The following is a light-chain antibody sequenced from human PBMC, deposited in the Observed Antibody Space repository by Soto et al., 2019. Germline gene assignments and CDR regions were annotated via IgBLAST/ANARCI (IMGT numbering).Light chain of an antibody. J-gene: IGKJ1*01. V-gene: IGKV1-5*03. CDR1: QTISTW. CDR2: KAS. Sequence: DIQMTQSPSTLSASLGDRVTLTCRASQTISTWLAWYQQKPGKAPKLLIYKASSLEGGVPSRFSGSGSGAEFSLTISSLQPDDFATYYCQQYDTYPWTFGQGTKVDI. CDR3: QQYDTYPWT.